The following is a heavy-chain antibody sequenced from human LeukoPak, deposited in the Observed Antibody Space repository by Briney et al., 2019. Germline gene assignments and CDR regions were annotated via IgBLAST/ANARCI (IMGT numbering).Heavy chain of an antibody. D-gene: IGHD3-16*01. J-gene: IGHJ3*02. Sequence: KASQTLSLTCTVSGGSISSGGYSWSWIRQPPGKGLEWIGYIYHSGSTYYNPSLKSRVTISVDRSKNQFSLKLSSVTAADTAVYYCARGHGADDAFDIWGQGTIVTVSS. V-gene: IGHV4-30-2*01. CDR1: GGSISSGGYS. CDR3: ARGHGADDAFDI. CDR2: IYHSGST.